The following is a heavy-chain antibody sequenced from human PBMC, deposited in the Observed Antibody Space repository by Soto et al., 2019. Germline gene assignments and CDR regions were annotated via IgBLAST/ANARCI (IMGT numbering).Heavy chain of an antibody. CDR2: ISGSGGST. Sequence: GGSLRLSCAASGFSFSTYALSWVRQAPGKGLDWVSVISGSGGSTDYAGSVKGRFTISRDNSKNALFLQMNSLRAEDTALHYCAKVGGSGWFDAFDIWGQGTMVTVSS. CDR1: GFSFSTYA. D-gene: IGHD6-19*01. V-gene: IGHV3-23*01. J-gene: IGHJ3*02. CDR3: AKVGGSGWFDAFDI.